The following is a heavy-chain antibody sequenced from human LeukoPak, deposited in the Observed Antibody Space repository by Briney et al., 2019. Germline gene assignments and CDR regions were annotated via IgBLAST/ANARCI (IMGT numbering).Heavy chain of an antibody. Sequence: GGSLRLSCAASGFNFSSYWMHWVRQAPGKGLVWVSRINSDGSSTSYADSVKGRFTISRDNAKNTLYLQMNSLRAEDTAVYYCARVVIVGVSMFDYWGQGTLVTVSP. CDR3: ARVVIVGVSMFDY. CDR1: GFNFSSYW. V-gene: IGHV3-74*01. CDR2: INSDGSST. J-gene: IGHJ4*02. D-gene: IGHD1-26*01.